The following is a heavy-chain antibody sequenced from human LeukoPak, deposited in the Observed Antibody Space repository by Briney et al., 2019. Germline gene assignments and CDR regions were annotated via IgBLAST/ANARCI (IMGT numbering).Heavy chain of an antibody. V-gene: IGHV3-30*04. J-gene: IGHJ4*02. CDR1: GFTFSSYS. D-gene: IGHD3-10*01. CDR2: ISYDGKKR. Sequence: PGGSLRLSCAASGFTFSSYSMHWVRQAPGKGLEWLAVISYDGKKRFYADSVKGRFTISRDNSKNTVDLQMNSLRPEDTAVYYCARDWGYDSGTYCVYWGQGTLVTVSP. CDR3: ARDWGYDSGTYCVY.